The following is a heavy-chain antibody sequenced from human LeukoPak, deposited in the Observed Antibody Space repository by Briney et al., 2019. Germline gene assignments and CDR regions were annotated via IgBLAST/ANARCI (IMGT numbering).Heavy chain of an antibody. J-gene: IGHJ5*02. Sequence: SETLSLTCTVSGVSISSYYWSWIRQPAGKGLEWIGRIYTSGSTNYNPSLKSRVTMSVDTSKNQFSLKLSSVTAADTAVYYCARVVPYCSSTSCTGWFDPWGQGTLVTVSS. CDR1: GVSISSYY. D-gene: IGHD2-2*01. V-gene: IGHV4-4*07. CDR3: ARVVPYCSSTSCTGWFDP. CDR2: IYTSGST.